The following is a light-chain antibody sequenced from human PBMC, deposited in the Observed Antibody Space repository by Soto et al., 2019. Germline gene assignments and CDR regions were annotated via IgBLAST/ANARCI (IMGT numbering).Light chain of an antibody. CDR1: QSISSY. Sequence: DIQMTQSPSSLSASVGDRVTITCRASQSISSYLNWYQRKPGKAPKLLIYAASSLQSGVPSRFSGSGSGTDFTLTISRLEPEDFAVYYCQQYGSSLLTFGGGTKVDIK. CDR2: AAS. CDR3: QQYGSSLLT. J-gene: IGKJ4*01. V-gene: IGKV1-39*01.